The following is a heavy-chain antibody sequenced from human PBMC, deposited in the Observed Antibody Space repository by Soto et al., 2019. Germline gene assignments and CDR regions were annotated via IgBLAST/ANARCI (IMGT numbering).Heavy chain of an antibody. Sequence: GGSLRLSCAASGFTFSSYAMSWVRRAPGKGLEWVSAISGSGGSTYYADSVKGRFTISRDNSKNTLYLQMNSLRAEDTAVYYCARGNLYSSSSNYFDYWGQGTLVTVS. J-gene: IGHJ4*02. D-gene: IGHD6-6*01. CDR3: ARGNLYSSSSNYFDY. V-gene: IGHV3-23*01. CDR2: ISGSGGST. CDR1: GFTFSSYA.